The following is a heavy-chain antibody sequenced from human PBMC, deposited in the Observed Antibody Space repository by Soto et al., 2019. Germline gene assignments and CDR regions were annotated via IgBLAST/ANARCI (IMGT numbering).Heavy chain of an antibody. CDR1: GFTVSSNY. J-gene: IGHJ4*02. D-gene: IGHD3-16*01. V-gene: IGHV3-53*01. Sequence: EVQLVESGGGLIQPGGSLRLSCAASGFTVSSNYMSWVRQAPGTGLEWVSVIYSGGSTYYADSVKGRFTISRDNSKNTLYLQMNSLRAEDTAVYYCARVHDYVWGSSHPFDYWGQGTLVTVSS. CDR3: ARVHDYVWGSSHPFDY. CDR2: IYSGGST.